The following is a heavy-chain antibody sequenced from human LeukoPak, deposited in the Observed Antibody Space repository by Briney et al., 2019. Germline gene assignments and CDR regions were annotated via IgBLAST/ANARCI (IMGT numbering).Heavy chain of an antibody. CDR3: ARDDVAAVFDP. D-gene: IGHD6-13*01. J-gene: IGHJ5*02. Sequence: SETLSLTCAVYGGSFSGYYWSWIRQPPGKGLEWIGYIYYSGSTNYNPSLKSRVTISVDTSKNQFSLKLSSVTAADTAVYYCARDDVAAVFDPWGQGTLVTVSS. CDR2: IYYSGST. CDR1: GGSFSGYY. V-gene: IGHV4-59*01.